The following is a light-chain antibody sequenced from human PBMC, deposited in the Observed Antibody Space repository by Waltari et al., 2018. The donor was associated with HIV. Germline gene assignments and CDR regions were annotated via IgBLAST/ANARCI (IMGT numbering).Light chain of an antibody. CDR2: DVT. J-gene: IGLJ2*01. Sequence: QSALTQPRSVSGSPGQSVTISCTGTSSDVGGYNYVSWYQQHPGKAPKLMIYDVTTRPAGFPDRFSGSKSGNTASLTISGLQAEDEADYYCCSYAGIYTFLFGGGTKLTVL. CDR3: CSYAGIYTFL. CDR1: SSDVGGYNY. V-gene: IGLV2-11*01.